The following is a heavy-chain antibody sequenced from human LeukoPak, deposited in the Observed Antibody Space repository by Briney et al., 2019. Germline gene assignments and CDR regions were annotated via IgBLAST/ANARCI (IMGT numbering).Heavy chain of an antibody. J-gene: IGHJ4*02. D-gene: IGHD3-22*01. CDR2: IYYSGDT. V-gene: IGHV4-59*08. CDR1: GGSISSYY. CDR3: ARVSNRDSSGYYWGFDY. Sequence: SETLSLTCTVSGGSISSYYWSWIRQRPGKGLECIGYIYYSGDTNFRPALKSRVSMSVDSSKNQFSLKLTSVTAADTAVYYCARVSNRDSSGYYWGFDYWGQGTLVTVSS.